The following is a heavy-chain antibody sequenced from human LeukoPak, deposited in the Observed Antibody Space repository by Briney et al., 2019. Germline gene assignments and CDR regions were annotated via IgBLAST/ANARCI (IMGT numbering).Heavy chain of an antibody. Sequence: GGSLRLSCAASGFTFTSYAMSWVRQAPGKGLEWVSTISGSGGSTYYADSMKGRFTISRDNSKNTLYLQMNSLRAEDTAVYYCAKGDYVWGSYRRSDYWGQGTLVTVSS. CDR3: AKGDYVWGSYRRSDY. D-gene: IGHD3-16*02. CDR2: ISGSGGST. J-gene: IGHJ4*02. V-gene: IGHV3-23*01. CDR1: GFTFTSYA.